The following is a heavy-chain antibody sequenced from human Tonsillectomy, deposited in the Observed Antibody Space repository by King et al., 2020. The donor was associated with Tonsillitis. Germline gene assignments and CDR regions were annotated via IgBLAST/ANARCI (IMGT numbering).Heavy chain of an antibody. J-gene: IGHJ5*02. CDR3: AREGVVNFRWFDP. Sequence: VPLQESGPGLVRPSETLSLTCYVAGGSISGYYWNWIRQPPGKGLEWIGYIHHSGSTSYNPSLKSRVTISVDTSKNHFSLKLSSVTAADTAVYYCAREGVVNFRWFDPWGQGTLVTVSS. CDR1: GGSISGYY. CDR2: IHHSGST. D-gene: IGHD3-3*01. V-gene: IGHV4-59*01.